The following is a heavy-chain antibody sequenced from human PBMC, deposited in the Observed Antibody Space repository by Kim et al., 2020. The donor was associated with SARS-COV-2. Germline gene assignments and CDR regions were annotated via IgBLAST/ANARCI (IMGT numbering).Heavy chain of an antibody. Sequence: GGSLRLSCTTSGFTFTGHAMSWVRQAPGKGLEWVSSIDCSDGTTYYVDSVRGRFTISRDDSKNTLYLQMNSLRAEDTALYYCVKGGCGWIWYLWGR. CDR1: GFTFTGHA. CDR2: IDCSDGTT. V-gene: IGHV3-23*01. D-gene: IGHD5-12*01. CDR3: VKGGCGWIWYL. J-gene: IGHJ2*01.